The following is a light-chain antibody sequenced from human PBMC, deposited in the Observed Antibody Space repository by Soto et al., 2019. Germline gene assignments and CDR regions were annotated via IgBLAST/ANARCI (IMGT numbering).Light chain of an antibody. CDR1: SSDVGGYNY. J-gene: IGLJ1*01. V-gene: IGLV2-11*01. CDR3: NSFTTSSTYV. Sequence: QSALTQPRSVSGSPGQSVAISCTGTSSDVGGYNYVSWYQQHPGKAPKLIIYEVNNRPSGVPDRFSGSKSGNTASLTISGLQAEDEADYYCNSFTTSSTYVFGTGTKLTVL. CDR2: EVN.